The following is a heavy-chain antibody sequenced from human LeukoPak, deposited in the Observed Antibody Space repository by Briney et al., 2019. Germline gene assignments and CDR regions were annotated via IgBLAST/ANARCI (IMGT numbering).Heavy chain of an antibody. CDR3: AGGNSMDV. CDR1: GFPFSNSW. J-gene: IGHJ6*04. Sequence: GGSLRLSCAVSGFPFSNSWMYWVRQAPGKGLEGVANINKDGGGISYVDSVKGRSIISRDNARNSLYLQMNSLRVEDTAVYFCAGGNSMDVWGKGTAVTVSS. CDR2: INKDGGGI. V-gene: IGHV3-7*03. D-gene: IGHD1/OR15-1a*01.